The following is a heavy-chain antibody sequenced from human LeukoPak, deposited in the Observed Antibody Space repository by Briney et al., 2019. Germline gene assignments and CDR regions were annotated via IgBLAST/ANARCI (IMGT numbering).Heavy chain of an antibody. CDR3: ARVRLAVFDYYYGMDV. Sequence: PGRSLRLSCAASGFTFSSYAMHWVRQAPGKGLEWVAVISYDGSNKYYADSVKGRFTISRDNSKNTLYLQMNSLRAEDTAMYYCARVRLAVFDYYYGMDVWGKGTTVTVSS. CDR1: GFTFSSYA. CDR2: ISYDGSNK. V-gene: IGHV3-30*04. J-gene: IGHJ6*04. D-gene: IGHD6-19*01.